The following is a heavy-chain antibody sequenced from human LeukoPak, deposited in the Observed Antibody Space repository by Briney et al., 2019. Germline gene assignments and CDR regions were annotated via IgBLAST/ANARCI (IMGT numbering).Heavy chain of an antibody. D-gene: IGHD2-15*01. Sequence: GGTLRLSCAASGFTFSDCYMSWIRQAPGKGLEWVSYISSSGSTIYYADSVKGRFTISRDNAKNSLYLQMNSLRAEDTAVYYCARSMIGGSSDYWGQGTLVTVSS. J-gene: IGHJ4*02. CDR2: ISSSGSTI. CDR1: GFTFSDCY. V-gene: IGHV3-11*01. CDR3: ARSMIGGSSDY.